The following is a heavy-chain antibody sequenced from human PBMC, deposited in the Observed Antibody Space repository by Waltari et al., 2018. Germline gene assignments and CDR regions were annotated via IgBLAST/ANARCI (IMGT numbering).Heavy chain of an antibody. CDR1: RSSIRNNNYY. Sequence: QLQLQESGPGLVKPSETLSLTCTVSRSSIRNNNYYWGWVRQPPGKGLEWIGSVYKSRTTYYNPSLKSRVTISVDTSNNQFSLKLNSVTAADTAVYYCVRGYPDIVATISDYWGQGTLVIVSS. J-gene: IGHJ4*02. V-gene: IGHV4-39*07. CDR2: VYKSRTT. D-gene: IGHD5-12*01. CDR3: VRGYPDIVATISDY.